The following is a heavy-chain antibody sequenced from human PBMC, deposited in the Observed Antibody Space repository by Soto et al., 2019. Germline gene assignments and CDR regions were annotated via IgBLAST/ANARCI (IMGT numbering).Heavy chain of an antibody. CDR1: GFTFRSYS. J-gene: IGHJ4*02. V-gene: IGHV3-21*01. Sequence: EVQLVESGGGLVKPGGSLRLSCAASGFTFRSYSMNWVRQAPGKGLEWVSSISSSSSYIYYADSVKGRFTISRDNAKNSLYLQMNSLRAEDTAVYYCASVTHRDYWGQGTLVTVSS. D-gene: IGHD4-4*01. CDR2: ISSSSSYI. CDR3: ASVTHRDY.